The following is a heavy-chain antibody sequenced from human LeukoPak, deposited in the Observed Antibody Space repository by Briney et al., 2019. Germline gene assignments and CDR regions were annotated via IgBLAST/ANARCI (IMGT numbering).Heavy chain of an antibody. D-gene: IGHD6-13*01. V-gene: IGHV3-15*01. Sequence: KSGGSLRLSCAASGFTFSNAWMSWVRQAPGKGLEWVGRIKSKTDGGTTDYAAPVKGRFTISRDDSKNTLYLQMNSLKTEDTAVYYCTTEFAYDRSWYYSYYYMDVWGKGTTVTISS. CDR3: TTEFAYDRSWYYSYYYMDV. CDR2: IKSKTDGGTT. CDR1: GFTFSNAW. J-gene: IGHJ6*03.